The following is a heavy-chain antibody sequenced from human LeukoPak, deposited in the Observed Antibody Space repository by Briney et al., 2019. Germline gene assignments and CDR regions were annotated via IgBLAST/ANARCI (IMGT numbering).Heavy chain of an antibody. CDR1: RGSINNYF. CDR3: ARNLIPEQLVLNF. CDR2: IYYSGST. J-gene: IGHJ4*02. D-gene: IGHD6-13*01. Sequence: PSETLSLTCTVSRGSINNYFWSWIRQPPGKGLEWIGFIYYSGSTNYNPSLKSRVTMSVDTSKNQFSLKLKSVTPEDTAVYYCARNLIPEQLVLNFWGQGTLVTVSS. V-gene: IGHV4-59*01.